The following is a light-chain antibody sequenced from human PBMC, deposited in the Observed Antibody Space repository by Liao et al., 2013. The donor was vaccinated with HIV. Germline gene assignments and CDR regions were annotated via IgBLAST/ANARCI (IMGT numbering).Light chain of an antibody. CDR1: NVRSKS. CDR2: YDT. CDR3: QAWDRNTAI. J-gene: IGLJ2*01. V-gene: IGLV3-21*01. Sequence: SYVLTQPPSVSVAPGKTAKITCGDDNVRSKSVHWYQQKPGQAPVLVIYYDTDRPSGIPERFSGSNSGNTATLTINRVEAGDEADYYCQAWDRNTAIFGGGTKLTVL.